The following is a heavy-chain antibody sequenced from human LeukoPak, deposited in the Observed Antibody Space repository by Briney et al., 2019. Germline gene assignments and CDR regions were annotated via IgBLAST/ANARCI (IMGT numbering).Heavy chain of an antibody. Sequence: GAPLQISCKGCGYSVTGYWIGWVRQMPGKGLEWMGIIYPGDSDTRYSPSLQGQAIISADKSINTAYLQWSSLKTSDTAMYYCARRFGRSSGFDYWGQGTLITVSS. CDR2: IYPGDSDT. J-gene: IGHJ4*02. D-gene: IGHD3-10*01. V-gene: IGHV5-51*01. CDR3: ARRFGRSSGFDY. CDR1: GYSVTGYW.